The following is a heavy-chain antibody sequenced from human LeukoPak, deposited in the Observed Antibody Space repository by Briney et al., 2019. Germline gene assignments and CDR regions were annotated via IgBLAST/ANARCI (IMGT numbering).Heavy chain of an antibody. CDR2: ISYDGSNK. J-gene: IGHJ4*02. Sequence: GGSLRLSCASSGFTFSSYAMHWVRQAPGKGLEWVAVISYDGSNKYYADSVKGRFTISRDNSKNTLYLQMNSLRAEDTAVYYCARDLFKASYGDTLPGYWGQGTLVTVSS. D-gene: IGHD4-17*01. CDR3: ARDLFKASYGDTLPGY. V-gene: IGHV3-30*04. CDR1: GFTFSSYA.